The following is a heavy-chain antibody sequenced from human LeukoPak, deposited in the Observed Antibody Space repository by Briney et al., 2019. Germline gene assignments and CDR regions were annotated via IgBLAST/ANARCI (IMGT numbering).Heavy chain of an antibody. CDR3: ARAESSWYDWFDP. V-gene: IGHV4-34*01. J-gene: IGHJ5*02. D-gene: IGHD6-13*01. Sequence: SETLSLTCAVYGGSFSGYYWSWIRQPPGKGLEWIGEINHSGSTNYNPSLKSRVTISVDTSKNQFSLKLSSVTAADTAVYYCARAESSWYDWFDPWGQGTLVTVSS. CDR2: INHSGST. CDR1: GGSFSGYY.